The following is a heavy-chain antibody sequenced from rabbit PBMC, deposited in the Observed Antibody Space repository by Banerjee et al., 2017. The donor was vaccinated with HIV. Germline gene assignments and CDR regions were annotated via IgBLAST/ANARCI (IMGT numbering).Heavy chain of an antibody. Sequence: QSLEESGGGLVKPEGSLTLTCTASGFDLSTYFYICWVRQAPGKGPEWIGCIYTGNGGATYYATWAKGRFTISKTSSTTVTLQMTSLTAADTATYFCARDPLYVSGSGYPNLWGPGTLVTVS. CDR3: ARDPLYVSGSGYPNL. J-gene: IGHJ4*01. CDR2: IYTGNGGAT. D-gene: IGHD1-1*01. CDR1: GFDLSTYFY. V-gene: IGHV1S40*01.